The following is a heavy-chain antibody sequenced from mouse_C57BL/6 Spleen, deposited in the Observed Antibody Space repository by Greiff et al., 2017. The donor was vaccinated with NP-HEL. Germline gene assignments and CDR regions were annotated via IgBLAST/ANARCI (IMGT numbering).Heavy chain of an antibody. Sequence: QVQLQQSGPELVKPGASVKISCKASGYAFSSSWMNWVKQRPGKGLEWIGRIYPGDGATNYNGKFKGKATLTADKSSSTAYMQLSSLTSEDSTVYFCTVGLRRGTGDYWGQGTTLTVSS. CDR3: TVGLRRGTGDY. CDR2: IYPGDGAT. V-gene: IGHV1-82*01. J-gene: IGHJ2*01. CDR1: GYAFSSSW. D-gene: IGHD2-12*01.